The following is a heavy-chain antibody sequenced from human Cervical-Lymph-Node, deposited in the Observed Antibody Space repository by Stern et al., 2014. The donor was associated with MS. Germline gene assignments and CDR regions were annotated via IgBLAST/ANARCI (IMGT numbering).Heavy chain of an antibody. CDR3: ARSVRLVRSSTNGWLAP. Sequence: VKLVESGAEVKKPGASVKISCKASEYTFTGYYIHWVRQAPGHGLEWMGWINPNSGDTNYAQKFQGWVTMTRDTSIGTAYLELSSLRSNDTAVYYCARSVRLVRSSTNGWLAPWGQGTLVTVSP. CDR2: INPNSGDT. J-gene: IGHJ5*02. D-gene: IGHD2-2*01. V-gene: IGHV1-2*04. CDR1: EYTFTGYY.